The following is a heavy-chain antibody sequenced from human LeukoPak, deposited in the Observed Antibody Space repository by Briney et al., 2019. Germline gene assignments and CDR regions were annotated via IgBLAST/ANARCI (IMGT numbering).Heavy chain of an antibody. CDR1: GFTFDDYA. CDR2: ISWNSGSI. Sequence: GRSLRLSCAASGFTFDDYAMHWVRQAPGKGLEWVSGISWNSGSIGYADSVKGRFTISRDNAKNSLYLQMNSLRAEDTAVYYCARDASAPKWYFDLWGRGTLVTVSS. CDR3: ARDASAPKWYFDL. V-gene: IGHV3-9*01. J-gene: IGHJ2*01.